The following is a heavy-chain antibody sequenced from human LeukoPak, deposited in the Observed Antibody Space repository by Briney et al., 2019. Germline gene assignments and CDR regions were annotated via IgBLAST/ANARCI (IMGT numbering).Heavy chain of an antibody. Sequence: GGSVRLSCAASGFTFSTYALLWVRQAPGKGLVGVSDISASGGDTLYADPVKGRFTISRDNSKNTLSLQMNSLRVENTATYYCAKVVRRCNRRCTWGQGSLVTVSS. CDR3: AKVVRRCNRRCT. J-gene: IGHJ4*02. D-gene: IGHD2/OR15-2a*01. V-gene: IGHV3-23*01. CDR1: GFTFSTYA. CDR2: ISASGGDT.